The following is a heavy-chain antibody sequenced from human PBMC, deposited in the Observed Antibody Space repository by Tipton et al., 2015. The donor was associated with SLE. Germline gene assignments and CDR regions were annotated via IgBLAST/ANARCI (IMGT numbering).Heavy chain of an antibody. J-gene: IGHJ4*02. CDR3: ARIYYGDYFDY. CDR2: INHSGST. D-gene: IGHD4-17*01. V-gene: IGHV4-34*01. Sequence: TLSLTCAVYGGSFSGYYWSWIRQPPGKGLEWIGEINHSGSTNYNQSLKSRVTISVDTSKNQFSLKLSSVTAADTAVYYCARIYYGDYFDYWGQGTLVTVSS. CDR1: GGSFSGYY.